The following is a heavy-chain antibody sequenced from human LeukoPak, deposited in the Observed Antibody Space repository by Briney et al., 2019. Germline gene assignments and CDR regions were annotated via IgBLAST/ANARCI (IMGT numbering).Heavy chain of an antibody. D-gene: IGHD6-13*01. Sequence: PSETLSLTCTVSGGSISSYYWSWIRQPPGKGLEWIGYIYYSGSTNYNPSLKSRVTISVDTSKHQFSLKLSSVTAADTAVYYCARSIAAAGTLLDYWGQGTLVTVSS. CDR1: GGSISSYY. J-gene: IGHJ4*02. V-gene: IGHV4-59*08. CDR3: ARSIAAAGTLLDY. CDR2: IYYSGST.